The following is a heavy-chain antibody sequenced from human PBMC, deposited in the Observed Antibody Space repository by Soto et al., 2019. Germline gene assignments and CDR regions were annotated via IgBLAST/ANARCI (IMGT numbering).Heavy chain of an antibody. V-gene: IGHV3-74*01. D-gene: IGHD3-16*01. Sequence: GGSLRLSCAASGFTFSNYWMHWVRQTPGEGLVWVSRINSDGTTTNYADSVKGRFTVSRDNAKNTLYLQMNSLRAEETAIYYCARGGLHAYYQDNWGQRTLVTVSS. J-gene: IGHJ4*02. CDR2: INSDGTTT. CDR3: ARGGLHAYYQDN. CDR1: GFTFSNYW.